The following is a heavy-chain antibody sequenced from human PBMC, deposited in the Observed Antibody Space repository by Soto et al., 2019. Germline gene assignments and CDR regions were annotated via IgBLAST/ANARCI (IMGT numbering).Heavy chain of an antibody. CDR3: ARDKISGLLDY. CDR2: IYYSGST. V-gene: IGHV4-59*12. CDR1: GDSISRYS. D-gene: IGHD5-12*01. Sequence: SMSPSLTCTISGDSISRYSWSWIRQPPGKGLEWIGYIYYSGSTNYNPSLKSRVTISVDTSKNQFSLQLTSVTAADSAVYYCARDKISGLLDYWGQGTLVTVS. J-gene: IGHJ4*02.